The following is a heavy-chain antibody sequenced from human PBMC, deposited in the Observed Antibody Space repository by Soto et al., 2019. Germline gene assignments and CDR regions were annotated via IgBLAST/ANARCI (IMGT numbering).Heavy chain of an antibody. D-gene: IGHD1-1*01. J-gene: IGHJ6*03. CDR3: VRGCGTSNCPYYLDV. Sequence: GGCLRLSCEASGVTFSTYWMSWVHQAPGKGLEWVATIKQDGSDKYHVDSVRGRFTISRDNAESSLYLQMSSLRAEDTAVYYCVRGCGTSNCPYYLDVWGKATTVTVSS. V-gene: IGHV3-7*01. CDR1: GVTFSTYW. CDR2: IKQDGSDK.